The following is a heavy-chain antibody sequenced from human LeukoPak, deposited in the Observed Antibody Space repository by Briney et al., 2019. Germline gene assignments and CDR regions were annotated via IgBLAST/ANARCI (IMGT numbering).Heavy chain of an antibody. CDR2: ISRSGDIT. CDR1: GAALSKYG. Sequence: GGSLRLSCAASGAALSKYGMKWVRQAAGAGLEYISGISRSGDITHYADSVKGRFTISRDNVRNTLYLQMNSLSAQDTALFYCATEGFYFWGPGTQVTVSS. CDR3: ATEGFYF. J-gene: IGHJ4*02. V-gene: IGHV3-23*01.